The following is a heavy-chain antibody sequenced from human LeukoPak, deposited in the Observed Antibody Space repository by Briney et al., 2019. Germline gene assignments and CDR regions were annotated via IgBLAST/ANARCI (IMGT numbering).Heavy chain of an antibody. Sequence: PSETLSLTCTVSGGSISSSSYYWGWIRQPPGKGLEWIGSIYYSGSTYYNPSLKSRVTISVDTSKNQFSLKLSSVTAADTAVYYCARIDKPGAGEYYFDYWGQGTLVTVSS. CDR1: GGSISSSSYY. CDR3: ARIDKPGAGEYYFDY. CDR2: IYYSGST. D-gene: IGHD3-16*01. V-gene: IGHV4-39*07. J-gene: IGHJ4*02.